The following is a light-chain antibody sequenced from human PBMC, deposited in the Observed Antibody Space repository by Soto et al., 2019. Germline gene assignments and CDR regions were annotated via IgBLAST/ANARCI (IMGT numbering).Light chain of an antibody. Sequence: QSALTQPPSASGSPGQSVTISCTGTGSDVGGYNYVSWYQQHPGKAPKLEIYDVSKRPSGVPDRFSGSKSGNTASLTVSGLQAEDEADYYCGSYAASNNLVFGGGTKVTVL. CDR2: DVS. V-gene: IGLV2-8*01. CDR3: GSYAASNNLV. CDR1: GSDVGGYNY. J-gene: IGLJ2*01.